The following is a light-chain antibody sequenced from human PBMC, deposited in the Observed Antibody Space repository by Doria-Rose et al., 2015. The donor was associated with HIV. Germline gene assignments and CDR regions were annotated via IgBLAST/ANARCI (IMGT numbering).Light chain of an antibody. V-gene: IGKV4-1*01. J-gene: IGKJ3*01. CDR3: QQYYDTPS. Sequence: SLGERATLNCKSNQSPLYTSKNYLAWYQQRPGQPPKLLIYWASTRQSGVPARFSGSGSGTDFTLTISSLEAEDVAVYYCQQYYDTPSFGPGTTVDIK. CDR2: WAS. CDR1: QSPLYTSKNY.